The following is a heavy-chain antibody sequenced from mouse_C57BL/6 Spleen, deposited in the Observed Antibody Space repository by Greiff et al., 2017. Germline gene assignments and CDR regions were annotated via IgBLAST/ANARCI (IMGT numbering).Heavy chain of an antibody. CDR3: ARDGVLDAMDY. J-gene: IGHJ4*01. Sequence: EVMLVESGGGLVQSGRSLRLSCATSGFTFSDFYMEWVRQAPGKGLEWIAASRNKANDYTTEYSASVKGRFIVSRDTSQSILYLQMNALRAEDTAIYYCARDGVLDAMDYWGQGTSVTVSS. CDR1: GFTFSDFY. CDR2: SRNKANDYTT. V-gene: IGHV7-1*01.